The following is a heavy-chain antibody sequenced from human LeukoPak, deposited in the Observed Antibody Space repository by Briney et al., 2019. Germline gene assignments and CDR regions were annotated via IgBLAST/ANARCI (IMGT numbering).Heavy chain of an antibody. Sequence: PGGSLRLSCAASGFTFSSYAMSWVRQAPGKGLEWVSAISGSGGSTYYADSVKGWFTISRDNSKNTLYLQMNSLRAEDTAVYYCARAQWPDSAIDYWGQGTLVTVSS. D-gene: IGHD6-19*01. CDR2: ISGSGGST. J-gene: IGHJ4*02. V-gene: IGHV3-23*01. CDR3: ARAQWPDSAIDY. CDR1: GFTFSSYA.